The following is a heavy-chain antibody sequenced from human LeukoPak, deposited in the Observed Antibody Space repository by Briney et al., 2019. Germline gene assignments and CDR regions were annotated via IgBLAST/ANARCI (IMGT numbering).Heavy chain of an antibody. CDR3: ARGPYSSDAGY. D-gene: IGHD6-25*01. V-gene: IGHV4-34*01. CDR1: GGSFTSYY. J-gene: IGHJ4*02. CDR2: ISHTGHT. Sequence: SEPLSLTCAVYGGSFTSYYWSWIRQPPGKGLEWIGEISHTGHTNYNPSLKSRVTMSVETSKNQLSLIMTSVTAADTAVYYCARGPYSSDAGYWGQGTLVTVSS.